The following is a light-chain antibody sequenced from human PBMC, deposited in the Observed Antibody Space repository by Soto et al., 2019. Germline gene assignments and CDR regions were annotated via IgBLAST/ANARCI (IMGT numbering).Light chain of an antibody. CDR3: QQYNSYSWT. CDR2: AAS. Sequence: DIQMTQSPSSLSASVGDRVTITCRASQSVSTYLNWYQKKPGKAPKLLIYAASSLESGVPSRFSGSGYGTDFTLTISSLQPEDIATYYCQQYNSYSWTFGQGTKVDIK. V-gene: IGKV1-39*01. J-gene: IGKJ1*01. CDR1: QSVSTY.